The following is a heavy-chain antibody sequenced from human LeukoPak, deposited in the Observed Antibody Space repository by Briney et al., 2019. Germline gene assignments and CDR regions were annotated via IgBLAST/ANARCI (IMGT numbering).Heavy chain of an antibody. D-gene: IGHD2-2*02. CDR2: ISISGGTT. V-gene: IGHV3-23*01. CDR1: GFTFSTSA. CDR3: AKEEIPNDY. Sequence: GGSLRLSCVVSGFTFSTSAMTWVRQAPGKGLEWVSGISISGGTTYYADSVEGRFTISRDNSKNTLYLQMNSLRAEDTAVYYCAKEEIPNDYWGQGTLVTVSS. J-gene: IGHJ4*02.